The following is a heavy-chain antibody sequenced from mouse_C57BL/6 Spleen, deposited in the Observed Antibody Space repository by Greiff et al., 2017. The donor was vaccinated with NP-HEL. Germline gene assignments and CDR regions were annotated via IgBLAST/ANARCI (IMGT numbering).Heavy chain of an antibody. CDR3: TRGPNLYYAMDY. Sequence: EVQLVESGEGLVKPGGSLKLSCAASGFTFSSYAMSWVRQTPEKRLEWVAYISSGGDYIYYADTVKGRFTISRDNARNTLYLQMSSLKSEDTAMYYCTRGPNLYYAMDYWGQGTSVTVSS. CDR2: ISSGGDYI. CDR1: GFTFSSYA. J-gene: IGHJ4*01. V-gene: IGHV5-9-1*02. D-gene: IGHD3-3*01.